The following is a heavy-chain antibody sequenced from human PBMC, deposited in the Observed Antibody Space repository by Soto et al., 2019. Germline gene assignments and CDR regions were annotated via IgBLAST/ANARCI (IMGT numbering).Heavy chain of an antibody. Sequence: EVQLVESGGGLVQPGGSLRLSCLASEFTFNTYWMNWVRQAPGRGLEWVANIKDDGSEKNYVDSVKGRFTISRDNAKNSLYLEMNRLRGEDTAGYFFARDWGTPGRGSAVGYYYHYGMDVWGQGTTVTVSS. CDR2: IKDDGSEK. D-gene: IGHD6-19*01. J-gene: IGHJ6*02. CDR3: ARDWGTPGRGSAVGYYYHYGMDV. CDR1: EFTFNTYW. V-gene: IGHV3-7*05.